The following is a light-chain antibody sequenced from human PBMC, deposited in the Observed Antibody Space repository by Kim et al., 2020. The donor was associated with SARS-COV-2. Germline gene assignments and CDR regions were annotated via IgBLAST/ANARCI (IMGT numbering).Light chain of an antibody. Sequence: QSVLTQPPSASGTPGQRVTISCSGSSSNIVTNTVNWYQQLPGTAPKLLIYSNNQRPSGVPDRFSGSKSGTSASLAISGLQSADEAAYYCAAWDDSLIGYVFGTGTKVTVL. CDR1: SSNIVTNT. CDR3: AAWDDSLIGYV. J-gene: IGLJ1*01. V-gene: IGLV1-44*01. CDR2: SNN.